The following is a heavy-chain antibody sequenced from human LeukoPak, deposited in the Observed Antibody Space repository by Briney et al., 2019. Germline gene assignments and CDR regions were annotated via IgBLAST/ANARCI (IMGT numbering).Heavy chain of an antibody. CDR1: GFTFSSYS. CDR2: ISSASNTI. J-gene: IGHJ5*02. Sequence: GESLRLSCAASGFTFSSYSTNWVRQAPGKGLEWVSYISSASNTIYYADSVKGRFTISRDNAKNSLYLQMNSLRAEDTAMYYCARDGWFGDYNWFDPWGQGTLVTVSS. D-gene: IGHD3-10*01. V-gene: IGHV3-48*01. CDR3: ARDGWFGDYNWFDP.